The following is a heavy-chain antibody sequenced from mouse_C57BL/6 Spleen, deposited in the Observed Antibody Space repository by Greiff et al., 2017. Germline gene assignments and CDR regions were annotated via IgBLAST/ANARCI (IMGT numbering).Heavy chain of an antibody. Sequence: VQLQQSGAELARPGASVKLSCKASGYTFTSYGISWVKQRTGQGLEWIGEIYPRSGNTYYNEKFKGKATLTADKSSSTASMELRSLTSEDSAVYLCARGEAMDYWVQGTSVTVSS. CDR1: GYTFTSYG. CDR3: ARGEAMDY. J-gene: IGHJ4*01. CDR2: IYPRSGNT. V-gene: IGHV1-81*01.